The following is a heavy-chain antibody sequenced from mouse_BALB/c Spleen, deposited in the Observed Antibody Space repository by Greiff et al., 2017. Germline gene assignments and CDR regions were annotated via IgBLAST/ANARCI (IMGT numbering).Heavy chain of an antibody. CDR1: GFTFSNYW. CDR3: TRDRSDGVYAMDY. D-gene: IGHD2-14*01. V-gene: IGHV6-6*02. CDR2: IRLKSNNYAT. J-gene: IGHJ4*01. Sequence: EVQLVESGGGLVQPGGSMKLSCVASGFTFSNYWMNWVRQSPEKGLEWVAEIRLKSNNYATHYAESVKGRFTISRDDSKSSVYLQMNNLRAEDTGIYYCTRDRSDGVYAMDYWGQGTSVTVSS.